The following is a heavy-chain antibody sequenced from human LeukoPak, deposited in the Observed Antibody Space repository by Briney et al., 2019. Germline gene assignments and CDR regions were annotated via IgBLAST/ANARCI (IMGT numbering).Heavy chain of an antibody. J-gene: IGHJ6*03. CDR2: ICSGGST. Sequence: GGSLRLSCAASGFTVSSNYMTWVRQAPGKGLEWVSVICSGGSTYYADSVKGRFTLSRDNSMNTLYLQMNSLRPEDTAVYYCARVGRYCSSTSCYYYYYMDVWGKGTTVTVSS. CDR1: GFTVSSNY. V-gene: IGHV3-66*02. D-gene: IGHD2-2*01. CDR3: ARVGRYCSSTSCYYYYYMDV.